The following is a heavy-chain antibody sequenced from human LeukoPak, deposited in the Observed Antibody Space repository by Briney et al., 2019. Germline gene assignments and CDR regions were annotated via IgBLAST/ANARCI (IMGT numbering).Heavy chain of an antibody. D-gene: IGHD5-18*01. J-gene: IGHJ5*02. CDR2: INPSGGST. CDR1: GFTFTSYY. Sequence: GGSLRLSCAASGFTFTSYYMHWVRQAPGQGLEWMGIINPSGGSTSYAQKFQGRVTMTRDTSTSTVYMELSSLRSEDTAVYYCARTIRRGYSYGSSWFDPWGQGTLVTVSS. V-gene: IGHV1-46*01. CDR3: ARTIRRGYSYGSSWFDP.